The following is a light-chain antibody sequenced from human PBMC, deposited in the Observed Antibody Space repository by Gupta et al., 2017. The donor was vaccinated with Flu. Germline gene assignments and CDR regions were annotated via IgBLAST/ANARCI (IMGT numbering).Light chain of an antibody. CDR1: QSISSS. J-gene: IGKJ2*01. CDR3: QQDANSMTT. Sequence: PSNLSASVGDRVTITCRASQSISSSLAWYQQKPGKAPRLLIYNASILESGVPSRFSGSGSGTEFTLTISSLQPDDFATYYCQQDANSMTTLGQGTKLE. CDR2: NAS. V-gene: IGKV1-5*03.